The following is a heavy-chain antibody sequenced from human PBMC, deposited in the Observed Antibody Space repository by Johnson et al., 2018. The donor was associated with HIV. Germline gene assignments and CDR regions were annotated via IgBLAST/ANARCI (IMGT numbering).Heavy chain of an antibody. J-gene: IGHJ3*02. CDR2: VRYDGSNK. D-gene: IGHD4-17*01. CDR3: AKHLDGDSNDAFDI. CDR1: GFTFSSYG. Sequence: VQLVESGGGVVQPGASLRLSCAASGFTFSSYGMHWVRQAPGKGLDWVAFVRYDGSNKYYADSVKGRFTISRDNSKNTLYLQVNSLRAEDTAVYYCAKHLDGDSNDAFDIWGQGTMVTVSS. V-gene: IGHV3-30*02.